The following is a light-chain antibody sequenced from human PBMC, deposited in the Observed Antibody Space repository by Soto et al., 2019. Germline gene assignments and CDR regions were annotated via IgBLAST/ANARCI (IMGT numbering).Light chain of an antibody. J-gene: IGLJ2*01. V-gene: IGLV2-14*01. Sequence: QSALTQPASVSGSPGQSITISCTGTSSDVGGYNYVSWYQQHPGKAPKLMIYEVSNRPSGVSNRFSGSKSGNTASLTISGLQAEDEADYYCSSYTSSSPYVVFGGGTKLTVL. CDR1: SSDVGGYNY. CDR2: EVS. CDR3: SSYTSSSPYVV.